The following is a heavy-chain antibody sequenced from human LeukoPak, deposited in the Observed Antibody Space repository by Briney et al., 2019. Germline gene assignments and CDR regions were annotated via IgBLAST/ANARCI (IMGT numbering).Heavy chain of an antibody. CDR3: ARDHLIVVLRYYFDY. CDR1: GFTFSSYA. V-gene: IGHV3-30*04. D-gene: IGHD3-22*01. Sequence: GGSLRLSCAASGFTFSSYAMHWVRQAPGKGLEWVAVISYDGSNKYYADSVKGRFIISRDNSKNTLYLQMNSLRAEDTAVYYCARDHLIVVLRYYFDYWGQGTLVTVSS. J-gene: IGHJ4*02. CDR2: ISYDGSNK.